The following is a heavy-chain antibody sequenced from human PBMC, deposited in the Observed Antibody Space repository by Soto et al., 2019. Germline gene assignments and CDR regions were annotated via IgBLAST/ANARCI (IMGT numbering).Heavy chain of an antibody. CDR2: ISAYNGNT. V-gene: IGHV1-18*04. CDR1: GYTXTSYG. J-gene: IGHJ5*02. CDR3: ARDQQRGFDP. Sequence: QVQXVQSGAEVKXPGASVKVSCKAXGYTXTSYGISXXXXXXXQGLEWMGWISAYNGNTNYAQKLQGRVTMTTDTSTSTAYMELRSLRSDDTAVYYCARDQQRGFDPWGQGTLVTVSS. D-gene: IGHD6-13*01.